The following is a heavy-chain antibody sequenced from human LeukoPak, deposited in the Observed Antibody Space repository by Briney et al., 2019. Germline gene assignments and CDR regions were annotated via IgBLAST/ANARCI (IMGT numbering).Heavy chain of an antibody. V-gene: IGHV1-8*01. CDR2: MNPNSGNT. CDR1: GYTFTNYD. D-gene: IGHD1-7*01. CDR3: ASGLDNWNYDIYGMDV. Sequence: EASVKVSCKASGYTFTNYDINWVRQATGQGLEWMGWMNPNSGNTGYAQKFQGRVTMTRNTSISTAYMELSSLRSEDTAVYYCASGLDNWNYDIYGMDVWGQGTTVTVSS. J-gene: IGHJ6*02.